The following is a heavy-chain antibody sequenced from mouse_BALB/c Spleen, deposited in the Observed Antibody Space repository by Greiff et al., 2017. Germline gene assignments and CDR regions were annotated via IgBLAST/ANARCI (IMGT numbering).Heavy chain of an antibody. Sequence: VQLVVSAAELARPGASVKMSCKASGYTFTSYTMHWVKQRPGQGLEWIGYINPSSGYTEYNQKFKDKTTLTADKSSSTAYMQLSSLTSEDSAVYYCARHYYGSSYYAMDYWGQGTSVTVSS. J-gene: IGHJ4*01. CDR3: ARHYYGSSYYAMDY. D-gene: IGHD1-1*01. V-gene: IGHV1-4*02. CDR1: GYTFTSYT. CDR2: INPSSGYT.